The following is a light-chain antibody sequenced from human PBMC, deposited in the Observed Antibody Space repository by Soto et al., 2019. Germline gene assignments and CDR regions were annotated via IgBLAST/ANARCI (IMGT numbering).Light chain of an antibody. CDR2: DAS. V-gene: IGKV1D-13*01. J-gene: IGKJ4*01. CDR3: QQFNNYPT. Sequence: AIQLTQSPSSLSASVGDRVTITCRASQGISSALAWYQQKPGTAPKLLIYDASTLESGVPSRFSGSGSGTDFTLTISSLQPEDFATYYCQQFNNYPTFGGGTKVEIK. CDR1: QGISSA.